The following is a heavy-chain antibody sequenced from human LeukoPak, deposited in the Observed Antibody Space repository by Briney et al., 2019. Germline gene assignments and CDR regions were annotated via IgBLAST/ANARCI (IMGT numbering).Heavy chain of an antibody. J-gene: IGHJ4*02. Sequence: GGSLRLSCAASGFTVSSNNMNWVRQAPGKGLEWVSAIDSGDSTYYADSVKGRFTISRDNSENTLYLQMISLTAEDTAVYYCAREDRYASGSFDYWGQGTLVTVSS. CDR2: IDSGDST. D-gene: IGHD2-2*01. CDR1: GFTVSSNN. V-gene: IGHV3-66*02. CDR3: AREDRYASGSFDY.